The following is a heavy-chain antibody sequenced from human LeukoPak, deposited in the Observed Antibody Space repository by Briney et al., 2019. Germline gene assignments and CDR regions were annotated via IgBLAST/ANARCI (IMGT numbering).Heavy chain of an antibody. V-gene: IGHV3-74*01. J-gene: IGHJ6*02. Sequence: GGSLRLSCVASGSTFSSYWMHWVRQDPRKGLVWVSRINGDGRNINYADSVRGRFTISRDNAKNTLYLQMNTLRVEDTAVYYCTRDLMDYDVSTGLHHYYMDVWGQGTTVTVSS. D-gene: IGHD3-9*01. CDR3: TRDLMDYDVSTGLHHYYMDV. CDR2: INGDGRNI. CDR1: GSTFSSYW.